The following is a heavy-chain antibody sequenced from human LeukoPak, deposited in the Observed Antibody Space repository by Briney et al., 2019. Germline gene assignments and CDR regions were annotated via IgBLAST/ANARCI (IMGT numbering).Heavy chain of an antibody. J-gene: IGHJ4*02. V-gene: IGHV3-33*01. CDR3: ARDYSRNSFDY. Sequence: GGSLRLSCAASGFTFSNYDMHWVRQAPGKGLEWVAVIWYDEINNYYADSVKGRFSISRDNSKNALYLQMNSLSAEDTVVYFCARDYSRNSFDYWGQGTLVTVSS. D-gene: IGHD6-13*01. CDR1: GFTFSNYD. CDR2: IWYDEINN.